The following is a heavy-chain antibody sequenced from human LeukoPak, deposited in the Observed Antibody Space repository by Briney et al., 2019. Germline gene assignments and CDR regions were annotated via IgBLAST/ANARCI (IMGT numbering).Heavy chain of an antibody. CDR3: ASPTTDYDYVWGSYRVDAFDI. D-gene: IGHD3-16*02. CDR2: IIPIFGTA. CDR1: GGTFSSYA. J-gene: IGHJ3*02. V-gene: IGHV1-69*05. Sequence: ASVKVSCKASGGTFSSYAISWVRQAPGQGPEWMGGIIPIFGTANYAQKFQGRVTITTDESTSTAYMELSSLRSEDTAVYYCASPTTDYDYVWGSYRVDAFDIWGQGTVVTVSS.